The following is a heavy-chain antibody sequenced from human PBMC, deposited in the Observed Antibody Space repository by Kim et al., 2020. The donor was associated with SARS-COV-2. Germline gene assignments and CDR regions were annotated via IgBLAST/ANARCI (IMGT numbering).Heavy chain of an antibody. CDR1: GFTFDDYA. Sequence: GGSLRLSCAASGFTFDDYAMHWVRQAPGKGLEWVSLISGDGGSTYYADSVKGRFTISRDNSKNSLYLQMNSLRTEDTALYYCAKSGDYYYDSSGYLYYYYQHDVWGQGTTVTVSS. CDR2: ISGDGGST. J-gene: IGHJ6*03. D-gene: IGHD3-22*01. CDR3: AKSGDYYYDSSGYLYYYYQHDV. V-gene: IGHV3-43*02.